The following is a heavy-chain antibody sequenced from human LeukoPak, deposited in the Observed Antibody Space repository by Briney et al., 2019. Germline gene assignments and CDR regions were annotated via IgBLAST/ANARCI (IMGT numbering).Heavy chain of an antibody. CDR1: GSTFSSYA. CDR2: ISETGGTT. J-gene: IGHJ4*02. V-gene: IGHV3-23*01. D-gene: IGHD2-8*01. CDR3: AKDTSIGRYCTNGVCSPFDY. Sequence: GGSLRLSCAGSGSTFSSYAMSWVRQAPGKGLEWVSAISETGGTTYDADSVKGRFTISRDNSKSTLYLQMNSLRAEDTAVYYCAKDTSIGRYCTNGVCSPFDYWGQGTLVTVSS.